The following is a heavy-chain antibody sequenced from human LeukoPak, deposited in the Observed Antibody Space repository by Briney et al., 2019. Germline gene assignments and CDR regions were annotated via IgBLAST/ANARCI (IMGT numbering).Heavy chain of an antibody. CDR1: GFTVSTNY. V-gene: IGHV3-21*01. D-gene: IGHD2-15*01. J-gene: IGHJ5*02. Sequence: PGGSLRLSCAASGFTVSTNYMSWVRQAPGKGLDWVSSISSSSSSIYYADSVKGRFTISRDNAKNSLYLQMNSLRAEDTAVYYCARASVVVTAGYWFDPWGQGTLVTVSS. CDR2: ISSSSSSI. CDR3: ARASVVVTAGYWFDP.